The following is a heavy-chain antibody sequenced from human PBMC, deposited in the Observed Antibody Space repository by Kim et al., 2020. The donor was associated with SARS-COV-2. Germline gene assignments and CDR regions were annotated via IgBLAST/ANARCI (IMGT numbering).Heavy chain of an antibody. Sequence: ADSVKGPCTIASDSSKNTPYLQMNSLRAEDTAVYYCAKDPGSSGYYYFDSWGQGTLVTVSS. D-gene: IGHD3-22*01. CDR3: AKDPGSSGYYYFDS. J-gene: IGHJ4*02. V-gene: IGHV3-30*02.